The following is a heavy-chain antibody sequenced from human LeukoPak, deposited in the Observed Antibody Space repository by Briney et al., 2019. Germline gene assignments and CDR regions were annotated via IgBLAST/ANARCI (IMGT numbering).Heavy chain of an antibody. CDR3: ARGSYNPLRTPLFDY. CDR1: GGSISSGGYS. J-gene: IGHJ4*02. CDR2: IYHSGST. V-gene: IGHV4-30-2*01. Sequence: PSETLSLTCAVSGGSISSGGYSWSWIRQPPGKGLEWIGYIYHSGSTYYNPSLKSRVTISVDRSKNQFSLKLSSVTAADTAVYYCARGSYNPLRTPLFDYWGQGTLVTVSS. D-gene: IGHD1-14*01.